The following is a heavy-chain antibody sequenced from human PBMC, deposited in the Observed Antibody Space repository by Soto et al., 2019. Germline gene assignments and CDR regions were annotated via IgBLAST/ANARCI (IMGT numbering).Heavy chain of an antibody. CDR1: ADSFSSYG. Sequence: QVQLVQSGAEVKEPGSAVKVSCKAPADSFSSYGISWVRQAPGQGLEWMGGIIPILGTTNYAEKFQGRVTITADESTNTAYMELSSLRSEDTAPYYCARVFPDGWVEPGVVRGYLDTWGRGTLVTVSS. CDR2: IIPILGTT. J-gene: IGHJ4*02. D-gene: IGHD3-3*01. CDR3: ARVFPDGWVEPGVVRGYLDT. V-gene: IGHV1-69*01.